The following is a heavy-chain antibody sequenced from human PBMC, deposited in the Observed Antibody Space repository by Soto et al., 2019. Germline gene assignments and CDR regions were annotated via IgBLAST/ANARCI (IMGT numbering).Heavy chain of an antibody. D-gene: IGHD2-2*01. CDR2: VSFDGNRQ. CDR3: ARRHREVPALIGDYVDY. CDR1: GFTFSSFA. V-gene: IGHV3-30*04. Sequence: QVQLVESGGGVVQPGKSLTLSCAASGFTFSSFAMHWVRQPPGKGLEWVAVVSFDGNRQYFSDSVKGRFTISRDNSKNTVSLHMNSLRDDDSALYYCARRHREVPALIGDYVDYWGQGTLVTVSS. J-gene: IGHJ4*02.